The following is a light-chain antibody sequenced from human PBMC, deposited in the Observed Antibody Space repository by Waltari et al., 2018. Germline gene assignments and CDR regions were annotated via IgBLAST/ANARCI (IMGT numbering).Light chain of an antibody. Sequence: QTVVTQEPSFSVSPGGTVTLTCGLSSGSVTTSYYPSWYQQTPGQSPRTLIYNTNPRPSGVPDRFSGSILGNKAALTITGAQADDESDYYCVLYMGSGLGVVFGGGTKLTVL. V-gene: IGLV8-61*01. CDR1: SGSVTTSYY. CDR2: NTN. CDR3: VLYMGSGLGVV. J-gene: IGLJ2*01.